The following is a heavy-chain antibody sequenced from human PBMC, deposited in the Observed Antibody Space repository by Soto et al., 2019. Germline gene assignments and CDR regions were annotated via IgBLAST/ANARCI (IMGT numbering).Heavy chain of an antibody. Sequence: EVQLVESGGALIKPGGSLRLSCAASGFTFSNAWLNWVHQPPGKGLEWVGRVKSKINGGTVDYTAPGRCRFAISRDDLQHTVYLQMNSLTSDDTAVYYCVAELPDCGAYAFDYWGQGTLVTVAS. CDR3: VAELPDCGAYAFDY. D-gene: IGHD2-21*01. CDR2: VKSKINGGTV. CDR1: GFTFSNAW. J-gene: IGHJ4*02. V-gene: IGHV3-15*07.